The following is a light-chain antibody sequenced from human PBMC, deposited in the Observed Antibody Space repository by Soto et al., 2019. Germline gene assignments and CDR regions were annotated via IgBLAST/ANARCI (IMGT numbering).Light chain of an antibody. CDR1: QSVTNNQ. CDR3: YQYGSTPPT. J-gene: IGKJ1*01. Sequence: EIVMTQYTGTLSLSPGERATLSWRVSQSVTNNQLAWFRQKPGQAPRLLIWGASNRATGIPDRFSGSGSGTDFTLTISRLEPEDFVMFYCYQYGSTPPTFGQGTKVDIK. CDR2: GAS. V-gene: IGKV3-20*01.